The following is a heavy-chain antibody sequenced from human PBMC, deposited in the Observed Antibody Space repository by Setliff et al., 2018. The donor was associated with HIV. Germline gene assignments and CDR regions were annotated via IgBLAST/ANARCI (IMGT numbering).Heavy chain of an antibody. CDR2: IYYSGST. CDR3: ARHITLCLYQLPTKGWFDP. CDR1: GGSISSSSYY. Sequence: SETLSLTCTISGGSISSSSYYWGWIRQPPGKGLEWIGSIYYSGSTYYNPSLKSRVTISVDTSKNQFSLKLSSVTAADTALYYCARHITLCLYQLPTKGWFDPWGQGTLVTVSS. J-gene: IGHJ5*02. V-gene: IGHV4-39*01. D-gene: IGHD6-6*01.